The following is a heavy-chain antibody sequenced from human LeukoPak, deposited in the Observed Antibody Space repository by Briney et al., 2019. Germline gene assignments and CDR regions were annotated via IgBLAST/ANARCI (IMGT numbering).Heavy chain of an antibody. D-gene: IGHD6-13*01. CDR3: ARQRSSTWSPGY. Sequence: SETLSLTCTVSGGSINSYYWSWIRQPPGKGLEWIGYIYDSGSTNYNPSLKSRVTISVDTSKNQFSLKLSSVTAADTAVYFCARQRSSTWSPGYWGQGTLITVSS. V-gene: IGHV4-59*08. CDR1: GGSINSYY. J-gene: IGHJ4*02. CDR2: IYDSGST.